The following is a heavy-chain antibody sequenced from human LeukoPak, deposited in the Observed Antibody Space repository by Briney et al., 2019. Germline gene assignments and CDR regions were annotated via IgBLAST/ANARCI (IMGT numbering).Heavy chain of an antibody. V-gene: IGHV3-7*01. CDR1: GFTFSSYW. J-gene: IGHJ6*02. Sequence: GGSLRLSCAASGFTFSSYWMSWVRQAPGKGLEWVANIKQDGSEKYYVDSVKGRFTISRDNAKNSLYLQMNSLRAEDTAVYYCARGVPVWVRDREDYYGMDVWGQGTTVTVSS. CDR2: IKQDGSEK. D-gene: IGHD3-10*01. CDR3: ARGVPVWVRDREDYYGMDV.